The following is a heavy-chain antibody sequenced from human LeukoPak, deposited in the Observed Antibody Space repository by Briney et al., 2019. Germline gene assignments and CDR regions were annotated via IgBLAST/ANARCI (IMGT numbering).Heavy chain of an antibody. Sequence: GGSLRLSCAASGFTFSSHAMGWVRHAPGKGLEWVSGIGGLGGSTYYAGSVKGRFTISRDNSQNTLYLHMNSLRADDTAVYYCARDPGVVAFHYFDYWGQGPLVTVSS. D-gene: IGHD3-3*01. J-gene: IGHJ4*02. CDR2: IGGLGGST. V-gene: IGHV3-23*01. CDR3: ARDPGVVAFHYFDY. CDR1: GFTFSSHA.